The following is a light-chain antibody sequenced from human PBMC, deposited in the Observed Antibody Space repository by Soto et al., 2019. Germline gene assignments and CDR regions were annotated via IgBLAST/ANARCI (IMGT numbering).Light chain of an antibody. CDR3: QQYKGYSTWT. J-gene: IGKJ1*01. CDR2: KAS. CDR1: ETISSW. Sequence: DIQMTQSPSTLSGSVGDRVTLTCRASETISSWLAWYQQKPGKAHKLMIYKASTLKSGVPSRFSGSGSGTEFTLTISSLQPEDFATYYGQQYKGYSTWTCGQGTKVDIK. V-gene: IGKV1-5*03.